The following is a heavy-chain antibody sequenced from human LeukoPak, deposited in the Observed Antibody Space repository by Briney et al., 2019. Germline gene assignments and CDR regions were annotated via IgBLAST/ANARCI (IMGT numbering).Heavy chain of an antibody. D-gene: IGHD6-6*01. V-gene: IGHV3-30*02. Sequence: GGSLRLSCAVSGFNLNSYAMHWVRQAPGKGLEWVAVIRHDEANSFYADSVQGRFTISRDTSKKLLYLQMDSLRVEDTAVYYCAKEYTPSSPLGELDSWGQGTLVTVSS. CDR3: AKEYTPSSPLGELDS. CDR2: IRHDEANS. J-gene: IGHJ4*02. CDR1: GFNLNSYA.